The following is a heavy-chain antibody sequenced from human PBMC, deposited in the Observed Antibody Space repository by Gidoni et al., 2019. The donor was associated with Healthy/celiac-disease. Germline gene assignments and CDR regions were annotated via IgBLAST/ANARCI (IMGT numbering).Heavy chain of an antibody. CDR3: ARGSGGLFDY. D-gene: IGHD1-26*01. J-gene: IGHJ4*02. Sequence: QVTLRESGPALVKPTQTLTLTCTFSGFSLSTSGMCVSWIRQPPGKALEWLALIDWDDDKYYSTSLKTKLTISKDSSKNHVVLTMTNMDPLDTATYYCARGSGGLFDYWGQGTLVTVSS. CDR1: GFSLSTSGMC. CDR2: IDWDDDK. V-gene: IGHV2-70*01.